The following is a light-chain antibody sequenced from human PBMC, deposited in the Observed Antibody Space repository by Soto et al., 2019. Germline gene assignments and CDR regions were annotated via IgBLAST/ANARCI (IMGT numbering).Light chain of an antibody. J-gene: IGKJ3*01. CDR2: SAS. CDR1: QYISNW. Sequence: DIQMTQSPSFVSASVGDRVTLTCRASQYISNWLAWYQQRLGEAPRLLIFSASTLKNGFPARFSGRGSGTDFTLTISGLQPEDFAPCYCQQGSTSPFSFGPATKV. CDR3: QQGSTSPFS. V-gene: IGKV1D-12*01.